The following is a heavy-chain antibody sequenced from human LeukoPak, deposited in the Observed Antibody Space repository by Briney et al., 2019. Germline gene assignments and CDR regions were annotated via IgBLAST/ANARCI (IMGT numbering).Heavy chain of an antibody. CDR3: ARAMVIMTVDPGWFDP. CDR2: IYYSGST. Sequence: SQTLSLTCTVSGGSISSGSYYWGWIRQPPGKGLEWIGSIYYSGSTYYNPSLKSRVTISVDTSKNQFSLKLSSVTAADTAVYYCARAMVIMTVDPGWFDPWGQGTLVTVSS. J-gene: IGHJ5*02. CDR1: GGSISSGSYY. D-gene: IGHD3-3*01. V-gene: IGHV4-39*07.